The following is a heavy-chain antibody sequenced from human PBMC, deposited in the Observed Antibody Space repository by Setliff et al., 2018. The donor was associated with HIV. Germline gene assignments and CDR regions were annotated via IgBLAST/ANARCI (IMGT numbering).Heavy chain of an antibody. CDR2: MNPNSGNT. Sequence: ASVKVSCKASGHTSTTDDINWVRQATGQGLEWMGWMNPNSGNTGYAQKLKGRFTMTRNTSMSTAYMELISLTYEDTAVYYCARGTYHYDRRGFGEYFYFTDVWGKGTTVTVSS. V-gene: IGHV1-8*01. CDR1: GHTSTTDD. D-gene: IGHD3-22*01. CDR3: ARGTYHYDRRGFGEYFYFTDV. J-gene: IGHJ6*03.